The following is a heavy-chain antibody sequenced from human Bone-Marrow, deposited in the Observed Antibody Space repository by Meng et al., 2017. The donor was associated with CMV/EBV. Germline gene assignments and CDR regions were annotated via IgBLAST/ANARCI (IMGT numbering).Heavy chain of an antibody. CDR1: GYIFTTYY. Sequence: ASVKVSCKASGYIFTTYYMHWVRQAPGQGLEWMGIIYPSAGSTRYAPNFQGRVSMTSDTSTSTAYLELSSLISEDTAVYYCARPRYCSGTSCEDTFDIWGQGTMVTVSS. CDR2: IYPSAGST. D-gene: IGHD2-2*01. CDR3: ARPRYCSGTSCEDTFDI. J-gene: IGHJ3*02. V-gene: IGHV1-46*01.